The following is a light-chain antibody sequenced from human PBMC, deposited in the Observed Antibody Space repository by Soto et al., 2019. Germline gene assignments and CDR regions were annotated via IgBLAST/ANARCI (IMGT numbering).Light chain of an antibody. J-gene: IGKJ1*01. CDR3: QQYNGYSRA. Sequence: DIQMTQSPSTLSASIGDRVTITCRASQSISDWLAWYQQKPGKAPKLLIYRASNLESGVPSRFSGSGSETEFTLTISSLQPDDFATYYCQQYNGYSRAFGQGTKVEIK. CDR1: QSISDW. V-gene: IGKV1-5*03. CDR2: RAS.